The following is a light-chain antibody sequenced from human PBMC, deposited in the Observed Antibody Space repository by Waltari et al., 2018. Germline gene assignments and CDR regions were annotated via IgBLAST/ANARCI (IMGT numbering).Light chain of an antibody. V-gene: IGLV3-21*02. Sequence: SYELTQPPSLSVSPEQTTSITCSGDKLGDKFASWYQQKPGQAPGLVVYDDSDRPSGIPERFSGSNSGNTATLTISRVEAGDEADFYCQVWDTGSDRVVFGGGTKLTVL. J-gene: IGLJ2*01. CDR2: DDS. CDR3: QVWDTGSDRVV. CDR1: KLGDKF.